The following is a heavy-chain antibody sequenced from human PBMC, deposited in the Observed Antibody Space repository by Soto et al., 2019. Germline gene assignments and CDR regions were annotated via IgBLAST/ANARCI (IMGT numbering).Heavy chain of an antibody. J-gene: IGHJ6*02. CDR3: ARGGRRSPGMDV. CDR1: GGSISSGGYY. V-gene: IGHV4-31*03. CDR2: IYYSGST. Sequence: QVQLQESGPGLVKPSQTLSLTCTVSGGSISSGGYYWSWIRQHPGKGLEWIGYIYYSGSTYYNPRLKVRVNLSVATSKHQFALKLSSVTAADTAVYYCARGGRRSPGMDVWGQGTTVTVSS.